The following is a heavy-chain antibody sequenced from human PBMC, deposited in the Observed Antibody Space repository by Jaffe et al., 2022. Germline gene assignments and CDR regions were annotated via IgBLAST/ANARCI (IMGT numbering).Heavy chain of an antibody. Sequence: QVQLQESGPGLVKPSETLSLTCAVSGYSISSGYYWGWIRQPPGKGLEWIGSIYHSGSTYYNPSLKSRVTISVDTSKNQFSLKLSSVTAADTAVYYCARHVASPNQQLVPFDYWGQGTLVTVSS. CDR2: IYHSGST. D-gene: IGHD6-13*01. CDR3: ARHVASPNQQLVPFDY. V-gene: IGHV4-38-2*01. J-gene: IGHJ4*02. CDR1: GYSISSGYY.